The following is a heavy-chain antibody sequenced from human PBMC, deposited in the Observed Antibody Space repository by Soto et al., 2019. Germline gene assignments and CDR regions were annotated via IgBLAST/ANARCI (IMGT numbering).Heavy chain of an antibody. V-gene: IGHV4-31*02. Sequence: SETLSLTKFISGGSLNSQNDYWTWIRHLPVKGLQWIGYLHFSGSTSYNPSLESRVSISTDTAKTQFSLELTSVTVADTAVYYCASDRSSYGCPSRLTFDRCRQGSRVSVAS. J-gene: IGHJ4*02. D-gene: IGHD3-16*02. CDR3: ASDRSSYGCPSRLTFDR. CDR1: GGSLNSQNDY. CDR2: LHFSGST.